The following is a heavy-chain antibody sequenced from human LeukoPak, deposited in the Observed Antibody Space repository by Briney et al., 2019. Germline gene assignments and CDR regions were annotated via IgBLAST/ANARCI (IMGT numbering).Heavy chain of an antibody. V-gene: IGHV1-69*13. CDR3: ARNVATIRYYYYGMDV. J-gene: IGHJ6*02. Sequence: VASVKVSCKASGGTFSSYAISWVRQAPGQGLEWMGGIIPIFGTANYAQKFQGRVTITADESTSTAYMELSSLRSEDTAVYYCARNVATIRYYYYGMDVWGQGTTVTVSS. CDR2: IIPIFGTA. D-gene: IGHD5-12*01. CDR1: GGTFSSYA.